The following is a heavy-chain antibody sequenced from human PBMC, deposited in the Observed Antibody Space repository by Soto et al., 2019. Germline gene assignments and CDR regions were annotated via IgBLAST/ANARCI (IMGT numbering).Heavy chain of an antibody. V-gene: IGHV3-30-3*01. D-gene: IGHD5-12*01. J-gene: IGHJ4*02. CDR1: GFTFSSYA. Sequence: GGSLRLSCAASGFTFSSYAMHWVRQAPGKGLEWVAVISYDGSNKYYADSGKGRFTISRDNSKNTLYLQMNSLRAEDTAVYYCPSDKARDGYNYNNYWGQRTLLTVSS. CDR2: ISYDGSNK. CDR3: PSDKARDGYNYNNY.